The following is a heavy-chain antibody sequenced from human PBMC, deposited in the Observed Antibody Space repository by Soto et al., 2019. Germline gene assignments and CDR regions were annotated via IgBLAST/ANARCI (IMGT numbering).Heavy chain of an antibody. V-gene: IGHV3-11*06. J-gene: IGHJ5*02. D-gene: IGHD3-9*01. CDR2: ISSTSTYT. CDR1: GFNFSDFY. Sequence: GGSLRLSCTATGFNFSDFYMSWLRQAPGKGLEWISYISSTSTYTNYADSVQGRFTISRDNSKQSLYLQLHNLRAGDSAVYYCARDHYEILTGYGWFGPWGLGT. CDR3: ARDHYEILTGYGWFGP.